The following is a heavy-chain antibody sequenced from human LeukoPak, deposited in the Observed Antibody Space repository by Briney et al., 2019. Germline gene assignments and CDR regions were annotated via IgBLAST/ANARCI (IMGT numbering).Heavy chain of an antibody. Sequence: SETLSLTCVVYGGSFNGYYWSWTRQPPGKGLEWIGEINDSGNTNYNPSLKSRVTISVDTSKNQFSLKLNSVTAADTAVYYCARVGWESNWFDPWGQGTMVTVSS. J-gene: IGHJ5*02. CDR1: GGSFNGYY. CDR2: INDSGNT. D-gene: IGHD1-26*01. V-gene: IGHV4-34*01. CDR3: ARVGWESNWFDP.